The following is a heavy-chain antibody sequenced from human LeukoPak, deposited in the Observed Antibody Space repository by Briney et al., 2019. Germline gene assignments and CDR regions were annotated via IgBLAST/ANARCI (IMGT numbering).Heavy chain of an antibody. CDR1: GFTFSDYY. Sequence: NSGRSLRLSCAASGFTFSDYYMSWIRQAPGKGLEWVSYISSSGSTIYYADSVKGRFTISRDNAKNSLYLQMNSLRAEDTAVYYCARDESGRLFGVVIMPYGMDVWGQGTTVTVSS. V-gene: IGHV3-11*01. J-gene: IGHJ6*02. D-gene: IGHD3-3*01. CDR2: ISSSGSTI. CDR3: ARDESGRLFGVVIMPYGMDV.